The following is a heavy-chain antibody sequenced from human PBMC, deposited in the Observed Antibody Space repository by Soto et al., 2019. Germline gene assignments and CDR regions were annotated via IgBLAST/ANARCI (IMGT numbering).Heavy chain of an antibody. CDR1: GGSISSSNW. CDR2: IYHSGST. CDR3: ARGRGDNWNDGSAWFDP. Sequence: QVQLQESGPGLVKPSGTLSLTCAVSGGSISSSNWWSWVRQPPGKGLEWIGEIYHSGSTNYNPSLKSRVTLSVDKSRHQFSLKLSAATAVDTAVYYCARGRGDNWNDGSAWFDPWGQGTLVTVSS. J-gene: IGHJ5*02. D-gene: IGHD1-20*01. V-gene: IGHV4-4*02.